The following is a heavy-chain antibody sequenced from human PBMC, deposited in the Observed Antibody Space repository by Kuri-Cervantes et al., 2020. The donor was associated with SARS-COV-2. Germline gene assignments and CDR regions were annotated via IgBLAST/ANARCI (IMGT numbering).Heavy chain of an antibody. V-gene: IGHV3-23*01. CDR1: GFTFSSYA. CDR3: AKGVVGVGYSIPLQGSGEPYGMDV. J-gene: IGHJ6*02. D-gene: IGHD3-10*01. Sequence: GESLKISCAASGFTFSSYATSWVRQAPGKGLEWVSAISGSGGSTYYADSVRGRFTISRDNSKNTLYLQMNSLRAEDTAVYYCAKGVVGVGYSIPLQGSGEPYGMDVWGQGTTVTVSS. CDR2: ISGSGGST.